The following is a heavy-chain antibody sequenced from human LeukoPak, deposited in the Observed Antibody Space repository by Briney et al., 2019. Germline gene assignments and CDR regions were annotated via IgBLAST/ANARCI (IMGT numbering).Heavy chain of an antibody. CDR2: IYHSGST. D-gene: IGHD1-14*01. J-gene: IGHJ4*02. V-gene: IGHV4-30-2*01. Sequence: PSQTLSLTCTVSGGSISSGGYYWSWIRQPPGKGLEWIGYIYHSGSTYYNPSLKSRVTISVDRSKNQFSLKLSSVTAADTAVYYCAGSALLGTMEDYWGRGTLVTVSS. CDR3: AGSALLGTMEDY. CDR1: GGSISSGGYY.